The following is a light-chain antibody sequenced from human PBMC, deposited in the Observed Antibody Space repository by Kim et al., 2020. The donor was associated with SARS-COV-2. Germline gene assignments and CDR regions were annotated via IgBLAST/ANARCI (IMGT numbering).Light chain of an antibody. J-gene: IGKJ2*03. CDR1: QSVSSN. CDR2: RAS. V-gene: IGKV3-15*01. Sequence: VSAGEGATLSCRASQSVSSNLAWYQQKPGQAPRLLIYRASTRATGLPARFSGSGSGTEFTLTISSLQSEDSAVYYCQQYIDWPRYSFGQGTKLEI. CDR3: QQYIDWPRYS.